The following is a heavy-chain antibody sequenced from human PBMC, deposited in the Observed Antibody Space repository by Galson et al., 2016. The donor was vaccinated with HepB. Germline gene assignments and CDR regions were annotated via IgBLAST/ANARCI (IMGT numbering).Heavy chain of an antibody. V-gene: IGHV1-18*04. Sequence: SVKVSCKASGYTFTSYGVNWVRQAPGQGLEWMGWINTNNGNTNYAQKVQGRVTTTTDTSTSTVYMELRSLRSDDTAVYYCAREGMLFYMDVWGQGTTVIVSS. J-gene: IGHJ6*02. CDR3: AREGMLFYMDV. CDR1: GYTFTSYG. D-gene: IGHD2-8*01. CDR2: INTNNGNT.